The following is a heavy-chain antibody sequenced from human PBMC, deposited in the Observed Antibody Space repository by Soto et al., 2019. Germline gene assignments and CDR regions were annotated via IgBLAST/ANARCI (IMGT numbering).Heavy chain of an antibody. D-gene: IGHD2-2*02. CDR3: ANVPIWCSSTSCYTEGFDY. CDR1: GFTFSDYA. CDR2: ISAGGST. V-gene: IGHV3-23*01. Sequence: EVQLLDSGGGLVQPGGSLRLSCTASGFTFSDYAMSWVRQPPGKGLEWVSVISAGGSTYYADSVKGRFTVSRANSKNMLYLQMNSLRAEDTAVYTCANVPIWCSSTSCYTEGFDYCGQGTVVTVSS. J-gene: IGHJ4*02.